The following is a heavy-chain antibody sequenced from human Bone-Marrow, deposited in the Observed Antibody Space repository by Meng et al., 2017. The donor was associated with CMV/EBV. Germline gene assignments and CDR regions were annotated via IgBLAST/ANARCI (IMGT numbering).Heavy chain of an antibody. V-gene: IGHV3-74*01. CDR2: INSDGSSR. Sequence: GESLKISCAASGFTFSSYWMHWVRQAPGEGLVWVSRINSDGSSRSYADSVKGRFTISRDNAKNTLFLQMNSLRAEDTAVFYCAREEFYYDSSGFYYYCDYRGQGKLVNVAS. CDR3: AREEFYYDSSGFYYYCDY. CDR1: GFTFSSYW. D-gene: IGHD3-22*01. J-gene: IGHJ4*02.